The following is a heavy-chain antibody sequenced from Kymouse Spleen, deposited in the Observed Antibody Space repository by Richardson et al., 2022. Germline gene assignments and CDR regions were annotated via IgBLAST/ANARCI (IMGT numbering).Heavy chain of an antibody. Sequence: QVQLQQWGAGLLKPSETLSLTCAVYGGSFSGYYWSWIRQPPGKGLEWIGEINHSGSTNYNPSLKSRVTISVDTSKNQFSLKLSSVTAADTAVYYCASRSYDILTGYYLDYWGQGTLVTVSS. CDR1: GGSFSGYY. CDR3: ASRSYDILTGYYLDY. V-gene: IGHV4-34*01. J-gene: IGHJ4*02. CDR2: INHSGST. D-gene: IGHD3-9*01.